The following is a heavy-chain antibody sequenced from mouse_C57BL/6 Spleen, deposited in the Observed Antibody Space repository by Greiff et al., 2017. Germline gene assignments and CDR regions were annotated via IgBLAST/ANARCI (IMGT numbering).Heavy chain of an antibody. CDR2: ISGGGGNT. CDR1: GFTFSSYT. Sequence: EVKVVESGGGLVKPGGSLKLSCAASGFTFSSYTMSWVRQTPEKRLEWVATISGGGGNTYYPDSVKGRFTISRDKAKNTLYLQMSSLRSEDTALYYCARLFYFDYWGQGTTLTVSS. J-gene: IGHJ2*01. CDR3: ARLFYFDY. V-gene: IGHV5-9*01.